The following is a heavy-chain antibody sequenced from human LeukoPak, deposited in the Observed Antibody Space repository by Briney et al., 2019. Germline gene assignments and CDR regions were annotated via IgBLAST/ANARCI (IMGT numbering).Heavy chain of an antibody. CDR1: GDSISSGGFS. Sequence: SQTLSLTCAVSGDSISSGGFSWSWIRQPPGKGLEWIGYIYHGGSTYYNPSLESRVTISVDRSKNQFSLKLSSVTAADTAVYSCARQGDSGSYYAPFDYWGQGTQVTVSS. CDR3: ARQGDSGSYYAPFDY. V-gene: IGHV4-30-2*01. J-gene: IGHJ4*02. D-gene: IGHD1-26*01. CDR2: IYHGGST.